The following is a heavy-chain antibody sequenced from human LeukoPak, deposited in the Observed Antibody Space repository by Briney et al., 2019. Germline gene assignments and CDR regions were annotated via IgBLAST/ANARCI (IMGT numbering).Heavy chain of an antibody. CDR2: INPNTGGT. CDR1: GYTFTGYY. D-gene: IGHD6-13*01. CDR3: AKVPPSITAAGNWLGP. Sequence: ASVRVSCKASGYTFTGYYIHWVRQAPGQGLEWMGRINPNTGGTDYAQKFQGRVTMTRDTSITTAYMELSRLTSGDTAIYYCAKVPPSITAAGNWLGPWGQGALVTVSS. J-gene: IGHJ5*02. V-gene: IGHV1-2*06.